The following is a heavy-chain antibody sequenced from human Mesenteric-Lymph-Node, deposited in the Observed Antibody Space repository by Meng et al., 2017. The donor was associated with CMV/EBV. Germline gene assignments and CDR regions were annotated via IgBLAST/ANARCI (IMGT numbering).Heavy chain of an antibody. CDR3: AREWGLGTFDI. Sequence: SETLSLTCTVSGGSISSYYWSWIRQPPGKGLEWIGYNYYSGSTNYNPSLKSRVTISVDTSKNQFSLKLSSVTAADTAVYYCAREWGLGTFDIWGQGTMVTVSS. V-gene: IGHV4-59*01. D-gene: IGHD3-16*01. CDR1: GGSISSYY. CDR2: NYYSGST. J-gene: IGHJ3*02.